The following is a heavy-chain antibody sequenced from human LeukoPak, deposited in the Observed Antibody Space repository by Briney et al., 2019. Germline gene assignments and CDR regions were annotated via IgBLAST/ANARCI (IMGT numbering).Heavy chain of an antibody. J-gene: IGHJ4*02. CDR2: ISYDGSNK. V-gene: IGHV3-30*18. Sequence: GGSLRLSCAASGFTFSSYGMPWVRQAPGKGLEWVAVISYDGSNKYYADSVKGRSTISRDNSKNTLYLQMNSLRAEDTAVYYCAKDTGITRLGEPRDPYFDYWGQGTLVTVSS. CDR3: AKDTGITRLGEPRDPYFDY. CDR1: GFTFSSYG. D-gene: IGHD3-16*01.